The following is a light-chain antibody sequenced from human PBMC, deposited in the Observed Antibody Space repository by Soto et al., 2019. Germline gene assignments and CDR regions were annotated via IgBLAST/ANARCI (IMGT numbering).Light chain of an antibody. V-gene: IGKV3D-15*01. Sequence: EIVMTQSPAPLSLSPGERATLSCRASQGVSRHLAWYQQKPGEAPRLLIYAASTRAAGVTARFSGRGSGTEFPLTMSSLQSEDFTVYCCQQYHQWPLTFGGGTKVEI. CDR3: QQYHQWPLT. CDR2: AAS. J-gene: IGKJ4*01. CDR1: QGVSRH.